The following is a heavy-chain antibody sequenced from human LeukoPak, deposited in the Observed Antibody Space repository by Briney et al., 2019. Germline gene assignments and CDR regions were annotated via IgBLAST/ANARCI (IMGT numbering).Heavy chain of an antibody. CDR1: GDSVSSNSAA. Sequence: SQTLSLTCAISGDSVSSNSAAWNWIRQSPSRGLEWLGRTYYRSKWYNDYAVSVKSRITNNPDTSKNQFSLQLNSVTPGDTAVYYCARDTEYCSGGSCYRPLDYWGQGTLVTVSS. V-gene: IGHV6-1*01. CDR3: ARDTEYCSGGSCYRPLDY. D-gene: IGHD2-15*01. J-gene: IGHJ4*02. CDR2: TYYRSKWYN.